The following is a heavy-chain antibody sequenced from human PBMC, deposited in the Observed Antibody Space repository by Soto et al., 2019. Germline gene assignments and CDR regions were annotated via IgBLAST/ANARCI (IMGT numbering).Heavy chain of an antibody. D-gene: IGHD2-2*02. Sequence: PSETLSLTCSITGGSFSRPGSYWGWMRQIPGRGLEWIGHVFNIETTRYTLPLRTRLTMPIDTSKNQFSLKLSPVTAADTAVYYCARVARSSYCSSTSCYRLGFDPWGQGTLVTVSS. CDR3: ARVARSSYCSSTSCYRLGFDP. CDR1: GGSFSRPGSY. J-gene: IGHJ5*02. V-gene: IGHV4-61*08. CDR2: VFNIETT.